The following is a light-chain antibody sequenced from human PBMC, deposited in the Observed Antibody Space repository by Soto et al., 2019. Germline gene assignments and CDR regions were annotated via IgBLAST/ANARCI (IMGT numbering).Light chain of an antibody. CDR2: LNSDGSH. J-gene: IGLJ2*01. CDR1: SGHSNYA. CDR3: QTWGSGIVV. Sequence: QSVLTQSPSASASLGASVKLTCTLSSGHSNYAIAWHQQQSEKGPRYLMKLNSDGSHSKGDGIPDRFSGSSSGAERYLTIPSLQSEAEADYYCQTWGSGIVVFGGGTKLTVL. V-gene: IGLV4-69*01.